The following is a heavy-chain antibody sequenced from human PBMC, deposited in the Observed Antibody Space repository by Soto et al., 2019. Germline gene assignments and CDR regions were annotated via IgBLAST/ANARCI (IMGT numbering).Heavy chain of an antibody. CDR2: IYYSGST. J-gene: IGHJ4*02. D-gene: IGHD3-10*01. V-gene: IGHV4-39*01. CDR3: QGVLLWFGDFDY. CDR1: GDSISRSTYY. Sequence: QLQLQESGPGLVKPSETLSLTCTVSGDSISRSTYYWGWIRQPPGKGLEWIGTIYYSGSTHYNPSLKRRVTISVDTSKNQFSLKLSSVTAADTAVYYCQGVLLWFGDFDYWGQGSVVTVSS.